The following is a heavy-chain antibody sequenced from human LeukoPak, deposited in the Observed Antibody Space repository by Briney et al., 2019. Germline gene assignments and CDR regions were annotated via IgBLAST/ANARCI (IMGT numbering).Heavy chain of an antibody. CDR2: INWNGGST. D-gene: IGHD2-2*01. CDR3: ARDILIGHCSSVSCYGAFDI. J-gene: IGHJ3*02. CDR1: GFTFDDYG. V-gene: IGHV3-20*04. Sequence: PGGSLRLSCEASGFTFDDYGLSWVRQAPGMGLEWVSAINWNGGSTGYADSVKGRFTISRDNAKNSLYLQMNSLRAEDTALYYCARDILIGHCSSVSCYGAFDIWGHGTMVTVSS.